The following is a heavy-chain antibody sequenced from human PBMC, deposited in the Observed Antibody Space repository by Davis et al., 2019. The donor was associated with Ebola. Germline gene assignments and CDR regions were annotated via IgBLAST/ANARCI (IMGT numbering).Heavy chain of an antibody. CDR1: GGSISSGGYY. Sequence: SETLSLTCTVSGGSISSGGYYWSWIRQHPGKGLEWIGYIYYSGSTYYNPSLKSRVTISVDRSKNQFSLKLSSVTAADTAVYYCARDNGAGVFDYWGQGTLVTVSS. V-gene: IGHV4-31*03. CDR2: IYYSGST. D-gene: IGHD3-10*01. J-gene: IGHJ4*02. CDR3: ARDNGAGVFDY.